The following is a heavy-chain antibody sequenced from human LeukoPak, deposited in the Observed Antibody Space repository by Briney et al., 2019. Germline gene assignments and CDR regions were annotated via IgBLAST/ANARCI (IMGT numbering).Heavy chain of an antibody. J-gene: IGHJ4*02. D-gene: IGHD3-22*01. V-gene: IGHV1-18*04. CDR2: ISAYNGNT. CDR3: ARAQPYYYDSSGYSRY. CDR1: GYTFTGYY. Sequence: GASVKVSCKASGYTFTGYYMHWVRQAPGQGLEWMGWISAYNGNTNYAQKLQGRVTMTTDTSTSTAYMELRSLRSDDTAVYYCARAQPYYYDSSGYSRYWGQGTLVTVSS.